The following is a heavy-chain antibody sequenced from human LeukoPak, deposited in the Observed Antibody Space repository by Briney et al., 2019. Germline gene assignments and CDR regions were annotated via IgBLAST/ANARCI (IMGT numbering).Heavy chain of an antibody. V-gene: IGHV3-21*01. J-gene: IGHJ4*02. Sequence: PGGSLRLSCAASGFTFSSYSMNWVRQAQGKGLVWVSSISSSSSYIYYADSVKGRFTISRDNAKNSLYLQMNSLRAEDTAVYYCARDRSDNEYSYGAFDYWGQGTLVTVSS. CDR2: ISSSSSYI. CDR3: ARDRSDNEYSYGAFDY. D-gene: IGHD5-18*01. CDR1: GFTFSSYS.